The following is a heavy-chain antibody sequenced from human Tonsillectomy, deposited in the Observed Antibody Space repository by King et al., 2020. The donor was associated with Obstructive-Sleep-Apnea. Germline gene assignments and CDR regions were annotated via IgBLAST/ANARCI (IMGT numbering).Heavy chain of an antibody. CDR3: ARSPLGSGYSRAWFDA. CDR1: GHSISSGYY. D-gene: IGHD1-26*01. V-gene: IGHV4-38-2*02. CDR2: IYHSESP. J-gene: IGHJ5*02. Sequence: QLQESGPGVVKPSETLSLTCSVSGHSISSGYYWGGMRHSPGKGLEGIGTIYHSESPYYNPSLKRPVAISVGPSRDQFSLKLTSVTAADTAVYYCARSPLGSGYSRAWFDAWGQGTLVTVSS.